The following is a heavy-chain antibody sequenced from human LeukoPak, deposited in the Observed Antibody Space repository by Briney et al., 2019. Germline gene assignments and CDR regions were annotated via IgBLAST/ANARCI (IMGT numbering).Heavy chain of an antibody. CDR1: GFTFSNAW. D-gene: IGHD3-22*01. CDR2: IKSKTDGGTT. CDR3: AKDQDGSGYYLPGY. J-gene: IGHJ4*02. V-gene: IGHV3-15*01. Sequence: GGSLRPSCAASGFTFSNAWMSWVRQAPGKGLEWVGRIKSKTDGGTTDYAAPVKGRFTISRDDSKNTLYLQMNSLRAEDTAVYYCAKDQDGSGYYLPGYWGQGTLVTVSS.